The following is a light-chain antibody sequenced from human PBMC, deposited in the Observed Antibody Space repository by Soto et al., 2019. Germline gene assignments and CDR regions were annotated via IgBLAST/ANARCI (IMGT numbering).Light chain of an antibody. CDR1: QSVSSSY. Sequence: EIVLTQSPGTLSLSPGERATLSWRASQSVSSSYLAWYQQKPGQAPRLLIYGASNRATGIPDRFSGSGSGTDFTLTISRLEPEDFAVYYCQQYGSSLMYTFGQGTKVEIK. J-gene: IGKJ2*01. CDR3: QQYGSSLMYT. CDR2: GAS. V-gene: IGKV3-20*01.